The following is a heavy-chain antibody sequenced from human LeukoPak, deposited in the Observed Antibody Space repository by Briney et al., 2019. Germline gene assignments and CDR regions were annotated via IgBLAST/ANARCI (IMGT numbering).Heavy chain of an antibody. CDR2: ISGSGGST. J-gene: IGHJ4*02. CDR1: GFSIASQA. Sequence: GGSLRLSCAASGFSIASQAMSWVRQAPGQGLEWVSAISGSGGSTYYADSVKGRFTISRDNSKNTLYLQMSSLRAEDTAIYYCAKYQQASSRRFDYWGQGTLVTVSS. V-gene: IGHV3-23*01. CDR3: AKYQQASSRRFDY. D-gene: IGHD6-6*01.